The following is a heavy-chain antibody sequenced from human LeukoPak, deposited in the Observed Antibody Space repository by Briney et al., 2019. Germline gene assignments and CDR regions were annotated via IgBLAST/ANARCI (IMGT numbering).Heavy chain of an antibody. Sequence: PGGSLRLSCAASGFTFSSYAMSWVRQAPGKGLEWVSAISGSGGSTYYADSVKGRFTISRDNSKNTLYLQMNSLRAEDAAVYYCAKDIRYSGSYNAFDIWGQGTMVTVSS. J-gene: IGHJ3*02. CDR1: GFTFSSYA. CDR2: ISGSGGST. D-gene: IGHD1-26*01. V-gene: IGHV3-23*01. CDR3: AKDIRYSGSYNAFDI.